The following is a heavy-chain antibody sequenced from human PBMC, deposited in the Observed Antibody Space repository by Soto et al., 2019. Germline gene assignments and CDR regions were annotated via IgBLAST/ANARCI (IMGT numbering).Heavy chain of an antibody. CDR3: ARDARYASSSYGFDV. Sequence: QVQLVESGGGLVKPGGSLRLSCVASGFTFSDYYMSWIRQAPGKGLEWVSYISNSGHAIYYADSVKGRFTVSRDNSNNSMSLQMDSLRADYTAIYYCARDARYASSSYGFDVWGQGTTVSVSS. CDR1: GFTFSDYY. V-gene: IGHV3-11*01. D-gene: IGHD6-13*01. CDR2: ISNSGHAI. J-gene: IGHJ6*02.